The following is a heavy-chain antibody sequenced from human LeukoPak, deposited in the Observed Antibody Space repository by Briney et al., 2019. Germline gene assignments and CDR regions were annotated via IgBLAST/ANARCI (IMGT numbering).Heavy chain of an antibody. D-gene: IGHD1-26*01. CDR1: GYTFTGHY. CDR2: INPNSGGT. J-gene: IGHJ4*02. Sequence: GASVKVSCKASGYTFTGHYMHWVRQAPGQGREWMGWINPNSGGTNYAQKFQGRVTMTRDTSISTAYMELSRLRSDDTAVYYCARDPTGDSGSLGTPDYWGQGTLVTVSS. V-gene: IGHV1-2*02. CDR3: ARDPTGDSGSLGTPDY.